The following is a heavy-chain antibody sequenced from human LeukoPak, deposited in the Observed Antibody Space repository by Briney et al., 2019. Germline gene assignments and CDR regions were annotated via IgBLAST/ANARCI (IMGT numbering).Heavy chain of an antibody. D-gene: IGHD4-17*01. Sequence: SQTLSLTCTVSGGSISSGSYYWSWIRQPAGKGLEWIGRIYTSGSTNYNPFLKSRVTISVDTSKNQFSLKLSSVTAADTAVYYCARECYGDYLDYWGQGTLVTVSS. J-gene: IGHJ4*02. CDR1: GGSISSGSYY. V-gene: IGHV4-61*02. CDR3: ARECYGDYLDY. CDR2: IYTSGST.